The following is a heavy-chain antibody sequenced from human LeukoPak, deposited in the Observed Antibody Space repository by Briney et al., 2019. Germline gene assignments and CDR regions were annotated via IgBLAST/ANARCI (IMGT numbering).Heavy chain of an antibody. CDR2: INPNSGGT. CDR1: GYTFTGYY. J-gene: IGHJ4*02. Sequence: ASVKVSCKASGYTFTGYYMHWVRRAPGQGLEWMGWINPNSGGTNYAQKFQGRVTMTRDTSISTAYMELSRLRSDDTAVYYCARDFSPYSSGWYWGQGTLVTVSS. V-gene: IGHV1-2*02. CDR3: ARDFSPYSSGWY. D-gene: IGHD6-19*01.